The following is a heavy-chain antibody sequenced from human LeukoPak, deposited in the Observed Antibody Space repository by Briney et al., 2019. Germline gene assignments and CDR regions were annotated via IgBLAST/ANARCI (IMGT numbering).Heavy chain of an antibody. V-gene: IGHV3-7*01. CDR2: IKQDGNEK. D-gene: IGHD6-6*01. Sequence: GGSLRLSCAASRFTFNTYWMTWVRPAPGKGLEWVANIKQDGNEKYYADSVKGRFTLTRDNAKNSLYLPMNSLRAEDTAVYYCARAPISSHYYHFMDVWGKGTTVTVSS. CDR3: ARAPISSHYYHFMDV. J-gene: IGHJ6*03. CDR1: RFTFNTYW.